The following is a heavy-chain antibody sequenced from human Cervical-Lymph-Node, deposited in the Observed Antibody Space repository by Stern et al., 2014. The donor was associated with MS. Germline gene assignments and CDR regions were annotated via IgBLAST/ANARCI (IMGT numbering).Heavy chain of an antibody. CDR2: INAGSGNT. Sequence: QVQLMQSGAEVKKPGASVKVSCKASGYTFTSYAIHWVRQAPGQRLEWMGWINAGSGNTKYSQKFQGRVTITRDTSASTTYMELSSLRSEDTAVYYCARSSSSWYVGMDVWGQGTTVTVSS. V-gene: IGHV1-3*01. CDR1: GYTFTSYA. J-gene: IGHJ6*02. D-gene: IGHD6-13*01. CDR3: ARSSSSWYVGMDV.